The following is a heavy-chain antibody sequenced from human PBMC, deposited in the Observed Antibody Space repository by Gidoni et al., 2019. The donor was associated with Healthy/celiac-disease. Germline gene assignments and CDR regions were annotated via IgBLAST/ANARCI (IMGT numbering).Heavy chain of an antibody. V-gene: IGHV4-34*01. D-gene: IGHD2-2*01. CDR2: INHSGST. CDR3: ARGSRGYCSSTSCSPDY. J-gene: IGHJ4*02. Sequence: QVQLQQWGAGLLKPSETLSLTCAVYGGSFSGYYWRWIRQPPGKGLEWIGEINHSGSTNYNPSLKSRVTISVDTSKNQFSLKLSSVTAADTAVYYCARGSRGYCSSTSCSPDYWGQGTLVTVSS. CDR1: GGSFSGYY.